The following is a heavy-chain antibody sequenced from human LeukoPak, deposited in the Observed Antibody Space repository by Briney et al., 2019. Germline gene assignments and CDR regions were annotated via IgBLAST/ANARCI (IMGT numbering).Heavy chain of an antibody. J-gene: IGHJ4*02. Sequence: GGSLRLSCAASGFTFSRYWMHWVRQAPGEGLVWVSRIDEHGTTVDYADSVRNRFTISRDNAKNTLYLHMNSLRAEDTAMYYCARDVGGAGSHWGQGSLVTVSS. CDR1: GFTFSRYW. CDR3: ARDVGGAGSH. D-gene: IGHD3-10*01. V-gene: IGHV3-74*01. CDR2: IDEHGTTV.